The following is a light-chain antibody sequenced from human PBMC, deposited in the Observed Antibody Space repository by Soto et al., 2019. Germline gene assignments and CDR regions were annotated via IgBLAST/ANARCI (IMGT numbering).Light chain of an antibody. J-gene: IGLJ2*01. CDR1: NSDIDNYIS. CDR2: DVS. CDR3: SSYTTSIVV. Sequence: QSALTQPASVSGSPGQSITISCTGINSDIDNYISVSWYQQHPGKAPKLMIYDVSNRPSGVSDRFSGSKSGHTASLTISGLQAEDEADYYCSSYTTSIVVFGGGTKLTVL. V-gene: IGLV2-14*03.